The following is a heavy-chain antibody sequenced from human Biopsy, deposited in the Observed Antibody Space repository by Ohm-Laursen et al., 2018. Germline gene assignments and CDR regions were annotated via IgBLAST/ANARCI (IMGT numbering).Heavy chain of an antibody. V-gene: IGHV1-69*06. CDR1: GGTFSNYG. CDR2: NIPILGTE. CDR3: ATKLTGYFHH. J-gene: IGHJ1*01. D-gene: IGHD3-9*01. Sequence: SVKVSCKAPGGTFSNYGVNWVRQAPGQGLEWLGGNIPILGTENYAQKFQDRVTVAADTSTSTATMELRSLRPDDTAVYYCATKLTGYFHHWGQGTLVIVSS.